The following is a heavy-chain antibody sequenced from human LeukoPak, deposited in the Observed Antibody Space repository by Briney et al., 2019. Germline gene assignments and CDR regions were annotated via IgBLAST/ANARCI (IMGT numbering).Heavy chain of an antibody. CDR1: GYSFTSYW. D-gene: IGHD2-2*01. CDR2: IYPGDSDT. V-gene: IGHV5-51*01. J-gene: IGHJ3*02. Sequence: HGESLKISCKGFGYSFTSYWIGWVRQMPGKGLEWMGIIYPGDSDTRYSPSFQGQVTISADKSISTAYLQWSSLKASDTAMYYCASGGYCSSTSCHPASDAFDIWGQGTMVTVSS. CDR3: ASGGYCSSTSCHPASDAFDI.